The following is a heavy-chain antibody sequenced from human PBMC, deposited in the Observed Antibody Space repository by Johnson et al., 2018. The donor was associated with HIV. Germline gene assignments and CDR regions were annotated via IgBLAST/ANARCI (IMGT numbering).Heavy chain of an antibody. CDR2: IWYDGSNE. Sequence: QVQLVESGGGVVQPGRSLRLSCAASGFTFSSYAVHWVRQAPGKGLEWVAAIWYDGSNEYYADSVKGRFTISRDNSKNTVFLQMNRLRAEDTALYYCAREQLVLGSFRSDALDIWGQGTMVSVSS. V-gene: IGHV3-33*08. D-gene: IGHD6-13*01. CDR1: GFTFSSYA. CDR3: AREQLVLGSFRSDALDI. J-gene: IGHJ3*02.